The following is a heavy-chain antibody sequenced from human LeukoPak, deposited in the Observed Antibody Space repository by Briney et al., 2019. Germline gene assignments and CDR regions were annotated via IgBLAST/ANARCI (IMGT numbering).Heavy chain of an antibody. V-gene: IGHV4-39*01. Sequence: SETLSLTCTVSGGSIFIGSYYWGWIRQPPGKGLEWIGSVDYSGSTYYSPSLKSRVTVSVDASKNQFSLKLSPVTAADTAVYYCARHRGGWDAFDIWGQGTVVPVSS. J-gene: IGHJ3*02. CDR3: ARHRGGWDAFDI. CDR1: GGSIFIGSYY. CDR2: VDYSGST.